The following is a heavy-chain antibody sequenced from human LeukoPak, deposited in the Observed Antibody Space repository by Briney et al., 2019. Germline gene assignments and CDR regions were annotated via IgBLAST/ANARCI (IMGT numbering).Heavy chain of an antibody. V-gene: IGHV4-59*11. CDR1: SGSISSHY. D-gene: IGHD3-3*01. J-gene: IGHJ6*03. Sequence: SETLSLTCTVSSGSISSHYWSWIRQPPGKGLEWIGYIYYSGSTNYNPSPKSHVTISVDTSKNQFSLKLSSVTAADTAVYYCASHSYDFWSGYYVPYMDVWGKGTTVTVSS. CDR3: ASHSYDFWSGYYVPYMDV. CDR2: IYYSGST.